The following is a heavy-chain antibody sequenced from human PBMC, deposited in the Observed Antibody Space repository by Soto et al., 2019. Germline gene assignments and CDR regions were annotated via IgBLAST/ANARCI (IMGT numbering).Heavy chain of an antibody. V-gene: IGHV3-7*04. CDR2: IKQDGSEK. Sequence: GGSLRLSCAASGFTFSSYWMSWVRQAPGKGLEWVANIKQDGSEKYYVDSVKGRFTISRDNAKNSLYLQMNSLRAEDTAVYYCARGRGWNSPYYYYYMDVWGKGTTVTVSS. CDR1: GFTFSSYW. CDR3: ARGRGWNSPYYYYYMDV. D-gene: IGHD1-7*01. J-gene: IGHJ6*03.